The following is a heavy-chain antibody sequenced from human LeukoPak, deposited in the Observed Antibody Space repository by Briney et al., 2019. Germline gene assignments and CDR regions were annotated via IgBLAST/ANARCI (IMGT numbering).Heavy chain of an antibody. CDR1: GGSISSYY. Sequence: KPSETLSLTCTVSGGSISSYYWSWIRQPPGKGLEWIGYIYYTGSTNYNPSLTSRVNISVDTSKNQFSLNLTSVTAADTAVYYCARWGSIAVARFDYWAREPWSPSPQ. J-gene: IGHJ4*02. CDR2: IYYTGST. CDR3: ARWGSIAVARFDY. D-gene: IGHD6-6*01. V-gene: IGHV4-59*01.